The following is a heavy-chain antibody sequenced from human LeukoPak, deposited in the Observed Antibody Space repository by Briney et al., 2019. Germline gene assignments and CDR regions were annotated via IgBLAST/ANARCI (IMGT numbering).Heavy chain of an antibody. CDR2: ISSSSSYI. D-gene: IGHD3-22*01. CDR1: GFTFSSYW. Sequence: GGSLRLSCAASGFTFSSYWMSWVRQAPGKGLEWVSSISSSSSYIYYADSVKGRFTISRDNAKNSLYLQMNSLRAEDTAVYYCAREAQGMIVVVSGIYFDYWGQGTLVTVSS. V-gene: IGHV3-21*01. J-gene: IGHJ4*02. CDR3: AREAQGMIVVVSGIYFDY.